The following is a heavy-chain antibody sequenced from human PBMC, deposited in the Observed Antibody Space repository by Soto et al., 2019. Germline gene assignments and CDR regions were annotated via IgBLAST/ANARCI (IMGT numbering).Heavy chain of an antibody. J-gene: IGHJ6*02. Sequence: QVQLVQSGSEVKKPGASVKVSCKASGYTFTGYDMHWVRQAPGQGLEWMGWINPNSGGTNYAQKFKGRVTMTRDTSISTAYMEVSRLRSEDTDVYYCARDLRYSGSDPSGMDGWGQGTTVTVS. D-gene: IGHD1-26*01. CDR3: ARDLRYSGSDPSGMDG. CDR2: INPNSGGT. V-gene: IGHV1-2*02. CDR1: GYTFTGYD.